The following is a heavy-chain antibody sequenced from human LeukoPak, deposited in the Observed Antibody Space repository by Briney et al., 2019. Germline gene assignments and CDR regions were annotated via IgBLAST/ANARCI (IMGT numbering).Heavy chain of an antibody. V-gene: IGHV3-15*01. CDR2: IKSKTDGGTT. CDR3: TTLKMDYYYGMDV. CDR1: GFTFSSYA. Sequence: GGSLRLSCAASGFTFSSYAMSWVRQAPGKGLEWVGRIKSKTDGGTTDYAAPVKGRFTISRDDSKNTLYLQMNSLKTEDTAVYYCTTLKMDYYYGMDVWGQGTTVTVSS. J-gene: IGHJ6*02. D-gene: IGHD5-24*01.